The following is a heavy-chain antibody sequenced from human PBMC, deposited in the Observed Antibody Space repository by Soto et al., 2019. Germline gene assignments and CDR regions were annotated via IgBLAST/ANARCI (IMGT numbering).Heavy chain of an antibody. J-gene: IGHJ6*02. CDR3: ARDQDRDWNSEPGYYYYGMDV. V-gene: IGHV1-2*02. Sequence: ASVKVSCKASGYTFTGCYMHWVRQAPGQGLEWMGWINPNSGGTNYAQKFQGRVTMTRDTSISTAYMELSRLRSDDTAVYYCARDQDRDWNSEPGYYYYGMDVWGQGTTVTVSS. CDR1: GYTFTGCY. CDR2: INPNSGGT. D-gene: IGHD1-7*01.